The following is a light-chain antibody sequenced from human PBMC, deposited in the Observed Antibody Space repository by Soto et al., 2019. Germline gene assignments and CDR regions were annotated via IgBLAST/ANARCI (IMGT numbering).Light chain of an antibody. CDR3: QQYNSYSPET. Sequence: DIQMPQSPSTLSASVGDRVAITCRASQRIIRCLSWYQQKPGKAPNLLIYDASSLESGVPSRFSGSGSGTEFTLTITSLQPDDFATYYCQQYNSYSPETFGQGTKVDI. CDR2: DAS. J-gene: IGKJ1*01. V-gene: IGKV1-5*01. CDR1: QRIIRC.